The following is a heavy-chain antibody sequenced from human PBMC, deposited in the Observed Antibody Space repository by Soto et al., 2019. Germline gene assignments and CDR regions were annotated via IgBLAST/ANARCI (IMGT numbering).Heavy chain of an antibody. Sequence: ASVKVSCKASGFTFTSFYIHWVRQAPGQGLEWMGFFNPSDDSTNYAQNFQGRVTMTSDTSTSTAYMQLNSLKIDDTAVYYCAREVVETSSLWLDPWGQGTLVTVSS. D-gene: IGHD6-6*01. CDR3: AREVVETSSLWLDP. CDR1: GFTFTSFY. V-gene: IGHV1-46*01. J-gene: IGHJ5*02. CDR2: FNPSDDST.